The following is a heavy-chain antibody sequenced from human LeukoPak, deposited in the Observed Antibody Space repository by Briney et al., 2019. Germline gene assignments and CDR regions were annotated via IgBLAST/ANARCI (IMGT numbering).Heavy chain of an antibody. D-gene: IGHD4-17*01. CDR1: GLTLSNYW. CDR2: MNYDGSST. CDR3: ARETTVIREWYFDL. Sequence: QAGGSLRLSCAASGLTLSNYWMHWVRQAPGKGLVWVSRMNYDGSSTTYADSVKGRFTISRDNAKNTLYLQMNSLRAEDTAVYYCARETTVIREWYFDLWGRGTLVAVAS. J-gene: IGHJ2*01. V-gene: IGHV3-74*03.